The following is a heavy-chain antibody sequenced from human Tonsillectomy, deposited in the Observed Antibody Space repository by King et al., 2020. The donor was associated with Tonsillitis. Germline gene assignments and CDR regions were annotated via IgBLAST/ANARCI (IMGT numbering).Heavy chain of an antibody. D-gene: IGHD6-25*01. CDR1: GFSLSTNGVG. V-gene: IGHV2-5*02. J-gene: IGHJ3*02. CDR2: IYWDDDK. CDR3: AHTRLYGGSRRSGAFDI. Sequence: TLKESGPTLVKPTQTLTLTCTFSGFSLSTNGVGVGWIRQPPGKALEWLALIYWDDDKRYSPSLKSRPTITKDTSKNQVVLIMTNMDPVDTATYYCAHTRLYGGSRRSGAFDIWGQGTMVTVSS.